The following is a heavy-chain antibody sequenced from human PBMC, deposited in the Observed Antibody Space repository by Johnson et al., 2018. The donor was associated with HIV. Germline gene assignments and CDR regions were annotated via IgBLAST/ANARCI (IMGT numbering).Heavy chain of an antibody. CDR3: AGVRGAIVATFFRV. D-gene: IGHD5-12*01. Sequence: VQLVESGGGVVRPGGSLRLSCAASGFTFSSYAMSWVRQAPGKGLEWVSAISGSGGSTYYADSVKGRFTISRDNSKNTVYLQMNGLRAEDTAVYHCAGVRGAIVATFFRVWGQVTMVTVYS. V-gene: IGHV3-23*04. CDR1: GFTFSSYA. CDR2: ISGSGGST. J-gene: IGHJ3*01.